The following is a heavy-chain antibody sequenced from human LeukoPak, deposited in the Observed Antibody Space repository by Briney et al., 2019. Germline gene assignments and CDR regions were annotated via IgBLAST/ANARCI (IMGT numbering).Heavy chain of an antibody. CDR2: ISSSSTHI. CDR3: ARSEHSSSSIDY. CDR1: GFTLSSYS. D-gene: IGHD6-6*01. Sequence: PGGSLRLSCAASGFTLSSYSMNWVRQAPGKGLEWVSYISSSSTHIYYADSVKGRFTISRDNARNSLYLQMNSLRAEDTAIYYCARSEHSSSSIDYWGQGTLVTVSS. J-gene: IGHJ4*02. V-gene: IGHV3-21*01.